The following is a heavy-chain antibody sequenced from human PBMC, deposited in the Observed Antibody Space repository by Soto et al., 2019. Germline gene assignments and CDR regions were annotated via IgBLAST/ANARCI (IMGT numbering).Heavy chain of an antibody. J-gene: IGHJ4*02. CDR1: GFTFSSYA. CDR2: ISYDGSNK. Sequence: GXSLRLSCAASGFTFSSYAIHWVGQAPGKGLEWVAVISYDGSNKYYADSVKGRFTISRNNSKNTLYLHMNSLRAEDTAVYYCAREAAAVDYWGQGTLVTVS. D-gene: IGHD6-13*01. CDR3: AREAAAVDY. V-gene: IGHV3-30-3*01.